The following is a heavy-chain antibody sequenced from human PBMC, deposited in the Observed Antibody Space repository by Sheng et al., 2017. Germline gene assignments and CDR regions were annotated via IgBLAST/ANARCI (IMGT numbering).Heavy chain of an antibody. CDR2: INPNSGGT. V-gene: IGHV1-2*02. J-gene: IGHJ6*02. CDR3: ARSMNGYNYYYYGMDV. D-gene: IGHD1-1*01. CDR1: GYTFTGYY. Sequence: QVQLVQSGAEVKKPGASVKVSCKASGYTFTGYYMHWVRQAPGQGLEWMGWINPNSGGTNYAQKFQGRVTMTRDTSISTAYMELSRLRSDDTAVYYCARSMNGYNYYYYGMDVWGQGTTVTVSS.